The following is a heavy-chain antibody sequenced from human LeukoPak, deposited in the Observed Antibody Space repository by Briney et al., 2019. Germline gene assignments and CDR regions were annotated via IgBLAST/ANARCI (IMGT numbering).Heavy chain of an antibody. CDR1: GFTFSSYG. J-gene: IGHJ3*02. CDR3: AKAMVGATVRAFDI. D-gene: IGHD1-26*01. CDR2: ISGSGGST. V-gene: IGHV3-23*01. Sequence: GGSLRLSCAASGFTFSSYGMHWVRQAPGRGLEWVSAISGSGGSTYYADSVKGRFTISRDNSKNTLYLQMNSLRAEDTAVYYCAKAMVGATVRAFDIWGQGTMVTVSS.